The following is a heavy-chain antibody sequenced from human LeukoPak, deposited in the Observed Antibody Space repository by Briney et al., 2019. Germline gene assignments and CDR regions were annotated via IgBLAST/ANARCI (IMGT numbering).Heavy chain of an antibody. J-gene: IGHJ4*02. V-gene: IGHV4-34*01. D-gene: IGHD3-3*01. CDR1: GGSFSGYY. CDR3: ARVGTIFGG. CDR2: INHSGST. Sequence: SETLPLTCAVYGGSFSGYYWSWIRQPPGKGLEWIGEINHSGSTNYNPSLKSRVTISVDTSKNQFSLKLSSVTAADTAVYYCARVGTIFGGWGQGTLVTVSS.